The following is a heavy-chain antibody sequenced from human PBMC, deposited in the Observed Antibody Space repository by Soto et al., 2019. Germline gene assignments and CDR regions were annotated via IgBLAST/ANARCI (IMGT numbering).Heavy chain of an antibody. CDR3: ARSPAYGDYANLDT. V-gene: IGHV4-4*07. CDR1: GDSVSKYY. J-gene: IGHJ5*02. CDR2: IHSTRSP. Sequence: QVQLQESGPGLVKPSETLSLTCTVSGDSVSKYYWNWIRQPAGKGLEWIGRIHSTRSPNYNPSLKSRVTMSVDPSKNQFSLKLNLTSVTAADTAVYYCARSPAYGDYANLDTWGQGTLVTVSS. D-gene: IGHD4-17*01.